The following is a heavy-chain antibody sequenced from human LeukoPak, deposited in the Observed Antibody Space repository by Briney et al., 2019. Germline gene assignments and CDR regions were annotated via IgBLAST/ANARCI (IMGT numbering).Heavy chain of an antibody. CDR1: GFTFSNYW. D-gene: IGHD3-9*01. V-gene: IGHV3-7*03. CDR2: IKEDGSEK. Sequence: GGSLRLSCVASGFTFSNYWMSWVRQAPGKGLEWVANIKEDGSEKNYVDSVKGRFIISRDNAKNSLYLQMNSLRAEDTALYYCARDLTVIGGQGTLVTVSS. CDR3: ARDLTVI. J-gene: IGHJ4*02.